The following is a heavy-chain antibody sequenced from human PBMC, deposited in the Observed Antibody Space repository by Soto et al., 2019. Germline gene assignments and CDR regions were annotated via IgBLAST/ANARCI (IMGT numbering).Heavy chain of an antibody. J-gene: IGHJ2*01. V-gene: IGHV1-69*01. CDR3: ARPFQSWPGGWYFDL. D-gene: IGHD3-16*01. CDR2: IIPILGTA. CDR1: GGTFRSYS. Sequence: QVQLVQSGAEVKKPGSSVKVSCKASGGTFRSYSINWVRQAPGQGLEWMGGIIPILGTANYAQRFQGRVTRTAAECTSTAQMELSSLRSQDTAVYFCARPFQSWPGGWYFDLWGRGTLVTVPS.